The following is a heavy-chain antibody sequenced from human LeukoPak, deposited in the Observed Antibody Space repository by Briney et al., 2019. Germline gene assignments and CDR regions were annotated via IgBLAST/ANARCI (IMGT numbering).Heavy chain of an antibody. J-gene: IGHJ5*02. CDR3: ARDRRDGYNYNWFDP. V-gene: IGHV4-59*01. D-gene: IGHD5-24*01. Sequence: SQTLSLTCTVSGGSISSYYWSWIRQPPGKGLEWIGYIYYSGSTNYNPSLKSRVTISVDTSKNQFSLKLSSVTAADTAVYYCARDRRDGYNYNWFDPWGQGTLVTVSS. CDR1: GGSISSYY. CDR2: IYYSGST.